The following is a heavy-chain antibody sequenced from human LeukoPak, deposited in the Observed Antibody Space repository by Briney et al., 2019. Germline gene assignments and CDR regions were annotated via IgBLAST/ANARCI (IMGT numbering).Heavy chain of an antibody. V-gene: IGHV3-21*01. CDR1: GYTFSSFS. J-gene: IGHJ2*01. D-gene: IGHD3-22*01. CDR3: VRLRRNSDTSGYYEYYDF. CDR2: ITVRSNYI. Sequence: GGSLRLSCVASGYTFSSFSINWVRQAPGKGLEWVSSITVRSNYIYYADSVRGRFSISRDDARDSLFLQMYSLRAEDTAVYYCVRLRRNSDTSGYYEYYDFWGLGTLWPVSS.